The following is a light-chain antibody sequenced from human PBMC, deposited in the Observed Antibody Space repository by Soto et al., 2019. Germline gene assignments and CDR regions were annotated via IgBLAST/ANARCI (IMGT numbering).Light chain of an antibody. CDR2: EVS. Sequence: QSALTQPASVSGSPEQSITISCTGTSSDVGDYDYVSWYQQHPGKAPKLTISEVSNRPSGVSNRFSGSKSGNTASLTISGLQAEDEADYYCSSYTSTGTLIFGGGTKLTVL. CDR3: SSYTSTGTLI. CDR1: SSDVGDYDY. J-gene: IGLJ2*01. V-gene: IGLV2-14*01.